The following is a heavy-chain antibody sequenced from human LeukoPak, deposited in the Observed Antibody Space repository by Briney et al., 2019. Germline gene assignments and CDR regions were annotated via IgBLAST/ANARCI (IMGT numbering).Heavy chain of an antibody. D-gene: IGHD1-26*01. Sequence: PGGSLRLSCAASGFTFSSYAMHWVRQAPGKGLEWVAVISYDGSNKYYADSVKGRFTISRDNSKNTLYLQMNSLRAEDTAVYYCAKDQSGSYYPPYYFDYWGQGTLVTVSS. V-gene: IGHV3-30-3*01. CDR2: ISYDGSNK. J-gene: IGHJ4*02. CDR1: GFTFSSYA. CDR3: AKDQSGSYYPPYYFDY.